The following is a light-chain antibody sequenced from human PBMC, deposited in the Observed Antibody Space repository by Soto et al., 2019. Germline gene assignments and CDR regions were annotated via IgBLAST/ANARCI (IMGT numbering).Light chain of an antibody. CDR3: QKYVSSPWT. CDR2: GAS. CDR1: QSISSSY. Sequence: EIVLTQSPGTLSLSPGERATLSCRASQSISSSYLAWYQQKPGQAPRPLIYGASSRATGIPDRFSGSGSGTDFTLTISRLEPEDFAVYYCQKYVSSPWTFGQGTKVEIK. J-gene: IGKJ1*01. V-gene: IGKV3-20*01.